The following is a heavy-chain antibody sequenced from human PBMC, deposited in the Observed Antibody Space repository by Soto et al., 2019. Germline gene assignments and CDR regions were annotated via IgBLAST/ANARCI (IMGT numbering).Heavy chain of an antibody. CDR1: GYTFSTYY. CDR3: ARSDDYWYFDL. J-gene: IGHJ2*01. V-gene: IGHV1-46*03. Sequence: QVQLVQSGAEVKKPGASMRVSCKASGYTFSTYYLHWVRQAPGQGLEWMGIVTPSGGSTSYAQKFQGRVTMTRDTSTSTVYMELSSLRSEDTAIYYFARSDDYWYFDLWGRGTLVTVSS. CDR2: VTPSGGST.